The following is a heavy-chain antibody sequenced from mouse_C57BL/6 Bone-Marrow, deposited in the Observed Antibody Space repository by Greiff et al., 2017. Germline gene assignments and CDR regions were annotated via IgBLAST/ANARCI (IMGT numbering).Heavy chain of an antibody. J-gene: IGHJ2*01. CDR2: IDPSDSYT. CDR1: GYTFTSYW. D-gene: IGHD3-1*01. CDR3: ARSGYVVFDY. V-gene: IGHV1-50*01. Sequence: QVQLQQPGAELVKPGASVKLSCKASGYTFTSYWMQWVKQRPGQGLEWIGEIDPSDSYTNYNQKFKGKATLTVDTSSSTAYMQLSSLTSEDSAVYYCARSGYVVFDYWGQGTTLTVSS.